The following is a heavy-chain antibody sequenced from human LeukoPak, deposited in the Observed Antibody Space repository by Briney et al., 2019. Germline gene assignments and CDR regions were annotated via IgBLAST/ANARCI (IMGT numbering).Heavy chain of an antibody. CDR2: ISGDGGST. J-gene: IGHJ4*02. CDR3: AKDKEAFIAAAGEIFDY. V-gene: IGHV3-43*02. D-gene: IGHD6-13*01. CDR1: GFSFDEYT. Sequence: GGSLRLSCAASGFSFDEYTMHWVRQAPGKGLEWVSLISGDGGSTYYADSVKGGFTISRDNSKNSLYLQMNSLRTEDTALYYCAKDKEAFIAAAGEIFDYWGQGTLVTVSS.